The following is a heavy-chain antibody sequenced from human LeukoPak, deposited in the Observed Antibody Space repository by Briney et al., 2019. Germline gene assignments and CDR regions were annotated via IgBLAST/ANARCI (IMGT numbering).Heavy chain of an antibody. CDR2: ISGSGGST. V-gene: IGHV3-23*01. J-gene: IGHJ4*02. CDR3: AKSRDYGSGSYYNPLGY. Sequence: GGSLRLSCAASGFTFSSYAMSWVRQAPGKGLEWVSAISGSGGSTYYADSVKGRFTTSRDNSKNTLYLQMNSLRAEDTAVYYCAKSRDYGSGSYYNPLGYWGQGTLVTVSS. D-gene: IGHD3-10*01. CDR1: GFTFSSYA.